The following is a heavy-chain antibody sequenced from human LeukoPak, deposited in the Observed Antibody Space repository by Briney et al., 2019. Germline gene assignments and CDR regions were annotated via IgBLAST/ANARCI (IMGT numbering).Heavy chain of an antibody. Sequence: SETLSLTCTVSGGSISSSSYYWGWIRQPPGRGLEWIGSIYYSGSTYYNPSLKSRVTISVDTSKNQFSLKLSSVTAADTAVYYCARSHLWFGEYPLDYWGQGTLVTVSS. CDR3: ARSHLWFGEYPLDY. J-gene: IGHJ4*02. CDR2: IYYSGST. CDR1: GGSISSSSYY. V-gene: IGHV4-39*07. D-gene: IGHD3-10*01.